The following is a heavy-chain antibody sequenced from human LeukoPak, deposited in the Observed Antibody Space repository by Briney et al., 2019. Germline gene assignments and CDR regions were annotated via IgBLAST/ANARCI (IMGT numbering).Heavy chain of an antibody. J-gene: IGHJ3*02. CDR2: INHSGST. D-gene: IGHD1-26*01. CDR3: ERAHVGAGLAFDI. V-gene: IGHV4-34*01. Sequence: SETLSLTCAVYGLSFSGYYWSWIRQPPGKGLEWIGEINHSGSTNYNPSPKSRGTISVDTSKNQFSLKLSSVTAADTAVYYCERAHVGAGLAFDIWGQGTMVTVSS. CDR1: GLSFSGYY.